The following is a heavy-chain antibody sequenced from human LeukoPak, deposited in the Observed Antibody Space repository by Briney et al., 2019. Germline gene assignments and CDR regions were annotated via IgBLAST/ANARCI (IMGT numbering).Heavy chain of an antibody. Sequence: GGSLRLSCATSGFSFSSYAMSWVRQAPGKGLEWASSISGSGGSTYYADSVKGRFTISRDNSKNTLYVQMNSLRAEDTAVYYCAKATYASSWNLYFDYWGQGTLVTVSS. CDR1: GFSFSSYA. V-gene: IGHV3-23*01. CDR2: ISGSGGST. CDR3: AKATYASSWNLYFDY. D-gene: IGHD6-13*01. J-gene: IGHJ4*02.